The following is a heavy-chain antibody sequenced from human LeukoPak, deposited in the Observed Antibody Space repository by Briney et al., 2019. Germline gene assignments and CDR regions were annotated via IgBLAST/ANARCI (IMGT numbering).Heavy chain of an antibody. J-gene: IGHJ5*02. CDR3: ARGLRFDP. V-gene: IGHV4-34*01. CDR2: INHSGST. CDR1: GGSFSGYY. Sequence: KSSETLSLTCAVYGGSFSGYYWSWIRQPPGKGLEWIGEINHSGSTNYNPSLKSRVTISVDTSKNQFSLKLSSVTAADTAVYYCARGLRFDPWGQGTLVTVSS.